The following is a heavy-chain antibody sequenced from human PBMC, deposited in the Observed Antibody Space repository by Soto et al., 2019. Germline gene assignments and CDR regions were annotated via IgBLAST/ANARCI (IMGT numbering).Heavy chain of an antibody. CDR1: GGTFSSYA. V-gene: IGHV1-8*02. CDR2: MNPNSGKT. J-gene: IGHJ4*02. D-gene: IGHD2-15*01. CDR3: ARVMLGGHSDY. Sequence: ASVKVSCKASGGTFSSYAISWVRQAPGQGLEWMGWMNPNSGKTNYAQKFQGRVTMTRNTSIRTAYIDLSSLSSDDTAVYYCARVMLGGHSDYWGQGTLVTVSS.